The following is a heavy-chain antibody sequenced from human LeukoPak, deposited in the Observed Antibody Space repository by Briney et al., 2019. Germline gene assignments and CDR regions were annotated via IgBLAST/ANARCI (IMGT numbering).Heavy chain of an antibody. CDR3: ATEASSGLED. V-gene: IGHV3-7*01. J-gene: IGHJ4*02. CDR2: IKQDGSEK. D-gene: IGHD6-19*01. Sequence: GGSLRLSCAASGFTFSRYWMSWVRQAPGKGLEWVANIKQDGSEKYYLDSVKGRFTISRDNAENSLYLQMNSLRAEDTDVYYCATEASSGLEDWGQGILVTVSS. CDR1: GFTFSRYW.